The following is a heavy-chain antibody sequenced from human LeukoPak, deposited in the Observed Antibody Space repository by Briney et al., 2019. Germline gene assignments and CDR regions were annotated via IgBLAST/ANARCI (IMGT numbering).Heavy chain of an antibody. Sequence: LRLSCAASGFTVSSNYMSWVRQAPGKGLEWIGYIYYIGSTYYNPSLKSRITISVDTSENQFSLKLSSVTAADTAVYYCARDLGYCSSSSCRYFDYWGQGTLVTVSS. CDR3: ARDLGYCSSSSCRYFDY. V-gene: IGHV4-31*02. CDR2: IYYIGST. D-gene: IGHD2-2*01. J-gene: IGHJ4*02. CDR1: GFTVSSNY.